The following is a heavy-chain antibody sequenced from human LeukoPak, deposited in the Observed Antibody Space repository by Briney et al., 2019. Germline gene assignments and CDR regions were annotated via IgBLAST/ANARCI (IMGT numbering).Heavy chain of an antibody. Sequence: PGGSLRLSCAAPGFTFSSYGMHWVRQAPGKGLEWVAVIWYDGSNKYYADSVKGRFTISRDNSKNTLYLQMNSLRAEDTAVYYCARDPKGAYYFDYWGQGTLVTVSS. J-gene: IGHJ4*02. CDR2: IWYDGSNK. V-gene: IGHV3-33*01. CDR1: GFTFSSYG. CDR3: ARDPKGAYYFDY.